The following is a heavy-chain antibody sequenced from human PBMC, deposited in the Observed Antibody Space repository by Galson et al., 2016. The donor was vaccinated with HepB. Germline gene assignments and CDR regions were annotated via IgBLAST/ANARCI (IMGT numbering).Heavy chain of an antibody. CDR2: IIPTYGTT. D-gene: IGHD5-24*01. CDR3: ARPRAPEYRWGFYYGMDV. CDR1: GGTFSKIT. V-gene: IGHV1-69*13. J-gene: IGHJ6*02. Sequence: SVKVSCKASGGTFSKITISWVRQAPGQRLEWIGGIIPTYGTTNSAQRLQDRLTVTADEAASTVYMELRNLRSEDTATYYCARPRAPEYRWGFYYGMDVWGQGTTVTVS.